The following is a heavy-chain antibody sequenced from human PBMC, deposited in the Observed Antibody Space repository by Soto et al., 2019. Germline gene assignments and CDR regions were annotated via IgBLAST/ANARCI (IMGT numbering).Heavy chain of an antibody. CDR2: IKSKADGGTI. CDR3: TPLHHGDYAH. J-gene: IGHJ4*02. CDR1: RFAFSTAW. V-gene: IGHV3-15*01. D-gene: IGHD4-17*01. Sequence: GGSLRLSCAASRFAFSTAWMSWVRQAPGKGLEWVGRIKSKADGGTIDYAAPVKGRFAISRDDSKNTLYLQMNSLKTEDTAVYYCTPLHHGDYAHWGQGTLVTVSS.